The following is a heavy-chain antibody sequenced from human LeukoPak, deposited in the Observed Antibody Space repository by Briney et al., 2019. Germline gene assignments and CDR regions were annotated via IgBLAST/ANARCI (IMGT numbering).Heavy chain of an antibody. CDR1: GFTFSNYW. CDR3: ARPPNIAAAGQD. V-gene: IGHV3-7*01. Sequence: GGSLRLSCAASGFTFSNYWMTWVRQAPGKGLEWVVNIKRDGSEKYYIDSVKGRFTISRDNAKNLLYLQMNSLRAEDTAVYYCARPPNIAAAGQDWGQGTLVTVSS. J-gene: IGHJ4*02. D-gene: IGHD6-13*01. CDR2: IKRDGSEK.